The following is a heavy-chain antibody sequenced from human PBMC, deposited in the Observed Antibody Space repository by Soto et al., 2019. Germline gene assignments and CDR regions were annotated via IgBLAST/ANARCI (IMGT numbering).Heavy chain of an antibody. J-gene: IGHJ4*02. CDR1: GGSISAYY. CDR3: ARDGSGYDFWTGPYFLDY. Sequence: SETLSLTCTVSGGSISAYYWSWIRQPPGKGLEWIGYIYYNGRTNYNPSLESRVTISLDTSKSQFSLKLSSVSAADTAVYYCARDGSGYDFWTGPYFLDYWGPGTLVTGS. D-gene: IGHD3-3*01. CDR2: IYYNGRT. V-gene: IGHV4-59*01.